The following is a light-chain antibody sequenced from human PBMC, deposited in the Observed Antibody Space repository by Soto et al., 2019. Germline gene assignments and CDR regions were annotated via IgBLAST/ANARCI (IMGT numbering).Light chain of an antibody. J-gene: IGKJ5*01. CDR2: DAS. Sequence: EIVLTQSPDTLSLSPGERATLSCRASQSFSGHLAWYQQKPGQAPRLLIYDASKRATGIPARFSGSGFGTDYTLTISSLEPEDFAVYYCQQRSKWRTFGQGTRLEI. CDR1: QSFSGH. V-gene: IGKV3-11*01. CDR3: QQRSKWRT.